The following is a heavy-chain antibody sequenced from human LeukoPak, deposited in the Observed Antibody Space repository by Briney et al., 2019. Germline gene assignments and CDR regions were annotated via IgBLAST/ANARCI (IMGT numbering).Heavy chain of an antibody. Sequence: ASVKVSCKASGGTFSTFAISWVRQAPGQGLEWMGGIIPIFGTANYAQKFQGRVTITAGESTSTAYMELSSLRSEDTAVYYCARDAAIGWFDPWGQGTLVTVSS. CDR2: IIPIFGTA. D-gene: IGHD2-2*02. CDR3: ARDAAIGWFDP. V-gene: IGHV1-69*13. CDR1: GGTFSTFA. J-gene: IGHJ5*02.